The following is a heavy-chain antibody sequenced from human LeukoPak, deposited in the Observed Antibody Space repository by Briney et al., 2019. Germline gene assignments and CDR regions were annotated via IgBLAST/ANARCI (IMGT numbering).Heavy chain of an antibody. D-gene: IGHD4-11*01. J-gene: IGHJ4*02. CDR1: GFPFSSYA. Sequence: GGSLKLSCAASGFPFSSYAMRWVRQAPGKGLEWVSAITGSGDSTYYADSVKGRFTISRDNSKNTLYLQMNSLRAEDTAVYYCAGSNYWYPVDYWGQGSLVTVSS. V-gene: IGHV3-23*01. CDR2: ITGSGDST. CDR3: AGSNYWYPVDY.